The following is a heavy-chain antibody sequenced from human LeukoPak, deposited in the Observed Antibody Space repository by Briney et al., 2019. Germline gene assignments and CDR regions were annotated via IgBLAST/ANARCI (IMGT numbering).Heavy chain of an antibody. CDR2: ISSSSSTI. CDR3: ARAQDYRYAFNYYYYYYMDV. Sequence: GGSLRLSCAASGFTFSSYSMNWVRQAPGKGLEWVSYISSSSSTIYYADSVKGRFTIFRDNAKNSLYLQMNSLRAEDTAVYYCARAQDYRYAFNYYYYYYMDVWGKGTTVTISS. V-gene: IGHV3-48*04. J-gene: IGHJ6*03. CDR1: GFTFSSYS. D-gene: IGHD4-11*01.